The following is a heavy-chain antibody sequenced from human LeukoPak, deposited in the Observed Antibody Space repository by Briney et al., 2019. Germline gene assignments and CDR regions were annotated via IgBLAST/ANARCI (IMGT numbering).Heavy chain of an antibody. J-gene: IGHJ5*02. V-gene: IGHV4-38-2*02. CDR3: ARDLWGSSSIWFDP. CDR1: GFTFSNAW. CDR2: IYHSGST. D-gene: IGHD3-16*01. Sequence: PGGSLRLSCAASGFTFSNAWMSWIRQPPGKGLEGIGRIYHSGSTYYNPSLTSRVTISVETSKNQCSLKLSSVTAADTAVYYCARDLWGSSSIWFDPWGQGTLVTVSS.